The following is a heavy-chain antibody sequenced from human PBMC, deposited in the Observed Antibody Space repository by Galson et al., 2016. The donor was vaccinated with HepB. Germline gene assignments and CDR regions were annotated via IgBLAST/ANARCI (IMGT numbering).Heavy chain of an antibody. V-gene: IGHV5-10-1*01. CDR2: INPSDSYS. J-gene: IGHJ6*02. CDR3: ARQWLGELSYNGMDV. Sequence: QSGAEVKKPGESLRISCKGSGYNFTNYWITWVRQMPGKGLEWMGRINPSDSYSNYSPSFQGHVTISADKSISTAYLQWSSLKASDTAMYYCARQWLGELSYNGMDVWGQGTTVTVSS. CDR1: GYNFTNYW. D-gene: IGHD3-10*01.